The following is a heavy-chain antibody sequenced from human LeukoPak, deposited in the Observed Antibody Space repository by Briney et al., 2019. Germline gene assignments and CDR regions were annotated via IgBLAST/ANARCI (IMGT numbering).Heavy chain of an antibody. CDR1: GFTFSSYA. Sequence: GGSLRLSCAASGFTFSSYAMSWVRQAPGKGLEWVSAISGSGGSTYYADSVKGRFTISRDNSKNTLYLQMNSLRAEDTAVYYCAKDDGGSYYIYYYYMDVWGKGTTVTISS. CDR2: ISGSGGST. J-gene: IGHJ6*03. CDR3: AKDDGGSYYIYYYYMDV. D-gene: IGHD1-26*01. V-gene: IGHV3-23*01.